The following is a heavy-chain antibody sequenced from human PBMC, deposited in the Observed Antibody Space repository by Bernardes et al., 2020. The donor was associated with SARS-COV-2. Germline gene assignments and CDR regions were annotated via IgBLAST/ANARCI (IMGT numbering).Heavy chain of an antibody. CDR2: ISSSGGRT. J-gene: IGHJ4*02. CDR1: GFTISSYA. CDR3: AKISDNFDGSGPIDY. D-gene: IGHD3-22*01. V-gene: IGHV3-23*01. Sequence: GSLRLSCAASGFTISSYAMGWARQAPGKGLEWVSGISSSGGRTDYTDSVKGRFTISRDNYKDTVYLQMNSLRVEDTAVYYCAKISDNFDGSGPIDYWGQGTLVTVSS.